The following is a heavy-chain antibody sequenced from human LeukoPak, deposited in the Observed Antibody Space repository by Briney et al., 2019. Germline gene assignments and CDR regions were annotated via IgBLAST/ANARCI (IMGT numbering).Heavy chain of an antibody. CDR3: ARAPNVGFDY. CDR1: GGSFRGFY. V-gene: IGHV4-34*01. CDR2: INHSGST. D-gene: IGHD2-8*01. J-gene: IGHJ4*02. Sequence: PSETLSLTCAVYGGSFRGFYWSWIRQPPGKGLEWIGEINHSGSTNYNPSLKSRVTISVDTSKNQFSLKLSSVTAADTAVYYCARAPNVGFDYWGQGTLVTVSS.